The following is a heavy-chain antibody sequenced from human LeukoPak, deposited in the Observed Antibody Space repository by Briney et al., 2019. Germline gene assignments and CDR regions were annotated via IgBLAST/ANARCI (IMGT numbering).Heavy chain of an antibody. D-gene: IGHD6-19*01. V-gene: IGHV3-53*01. Sequence: GGSLRLSCAASGFTVSFHYMIWVRQAPGKGLEWVSSIYSGGSTDYADSVKGRFTISRDNSKNTLYLQMNSLRAEDTAVYYCARGSFGYSSGWGQGTLVTVSS. CDR3: ARGSFGYSSG. CDR2: IYSGGST. CDR1: GFTVSFHY. J-gene: IGHJ4*02.